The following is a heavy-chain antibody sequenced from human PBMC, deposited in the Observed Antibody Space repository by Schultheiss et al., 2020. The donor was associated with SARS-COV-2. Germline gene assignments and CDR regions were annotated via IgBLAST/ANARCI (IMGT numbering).Heavy chain of an antibody. CDR1: GGSFSGYY. D-gene: IGHD2-15*01. J-gene: IGHJ5*02. V-gene: IGHV4-34*01. CDR2: INHSGST. CDR3: AREERAIVVVVAATFDP. Sequence: SETLSLTCAVYGGSFSGYYWSWIRQPPGKGLEWIGEINHSGSTNYNPSLKSRVTISVDKSKNQFSLRLSSVTAADTAVYYCAREERAIVVVVAATFDPWGQGTLVTVSS.